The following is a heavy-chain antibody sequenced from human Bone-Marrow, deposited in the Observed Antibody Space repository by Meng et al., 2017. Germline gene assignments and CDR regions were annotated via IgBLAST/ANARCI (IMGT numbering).Heavy chain of an antibody. J-gene: IGHJ6*02. D-gene: IGHD4-17*01. CDR2: ISHSGST. CDR1: GGSISSSNW. V-gene: IGHV4-4*02. Sequence: SETLSLTCAVSGGSISSSNWWNWVRQPPGKGLEWIGEISHSGSTNYNPSLKSRVTISVDKSKNQFSLKLSSVTSADTAVYYCARDLGPTEYYYYGMDVWGQGTTVTVSS. CDR3: ARDLGPTEYYYYGMDV.